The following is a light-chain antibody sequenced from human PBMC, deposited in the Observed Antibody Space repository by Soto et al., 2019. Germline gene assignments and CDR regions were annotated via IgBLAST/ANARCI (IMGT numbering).Light chain of an antibody. CDR2: GAS. CDR3: QQYNNWGT. Sequence: EIVMTQSPXTLSVSPGERATLSCRASQSVSSNLAWYQQKPGQAPRLLIYGASTRATGIPARFSGSGSGTEFTLTISSLQSEDFAVYYCQQYNNWGTFGQGTKVEIK. CDR1: QSVSSN. V-gene: IGKV3-15*01. J-gene: IGKJ1*01.